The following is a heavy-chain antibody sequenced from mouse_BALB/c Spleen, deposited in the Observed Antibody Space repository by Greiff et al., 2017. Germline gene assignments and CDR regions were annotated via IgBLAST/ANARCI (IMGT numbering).Heavy chain of an antibody. D-gene: IGHD2-4*01. CDR1: GYSFTSYW. J-gene: IGHJ2*01. CDR2: IYPGNSDT. Sequence: EVQLQQSGTVLARPGASVKMSCKASGYSFTSYWMHWVKQRPGHGLEWIGAIYPGNSDTSYNQKFKGKAKLTAVTSASTAYMELSSLTNEDSAVYYCTRAHDYYFDYWGQGTTLTVSS. CDR3: TRAHDYYFDY. V-gene: IGHV1-5*01.